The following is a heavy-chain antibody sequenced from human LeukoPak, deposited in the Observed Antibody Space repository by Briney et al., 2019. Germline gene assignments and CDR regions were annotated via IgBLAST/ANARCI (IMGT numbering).Heavy chain of an antibody. V-gene: IGHV3-30*02. J-gene: IGHJ4*02. CDR2: ILYDGSNK. Sequence: PGGSLRLSCAASGFTFSSYGMHWVRQAPGKGLEWVAFILYDGSNKYYADSVKGRFTISRNNAKNSLYLQMNSLRAEDTAVYYCARGRAHELHSGWYLPFDYWGQGTLVTVPS. CDR3: ARGRAHELHSGWYLPFDY. CDR1: GFTFSSYG. D-gene: IGHD6-19*01.